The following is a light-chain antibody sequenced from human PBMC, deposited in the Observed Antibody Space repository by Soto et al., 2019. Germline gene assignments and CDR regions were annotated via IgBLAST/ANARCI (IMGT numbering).Light chain of an antibody. V-gene: IGKV3-15*01. J-gene: IGKJ2*01. CDR3: QQCHNWPLT. Sequence: EIVMTQSPATLSVSPGERATLSCRDSQSISTELAWYQQKPGQPPRLLIYSASTRATGVPARFTGSGSGSAFTLTISGLQSEDFAVYYCQQCHNWPLTFGQGTRLEI. CDR2: SAS. CDR1: QSISTE.